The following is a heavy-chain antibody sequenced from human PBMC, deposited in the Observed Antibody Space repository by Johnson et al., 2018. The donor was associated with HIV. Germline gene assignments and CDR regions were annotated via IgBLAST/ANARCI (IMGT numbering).Heavy chain of an antibody. CDR1: GFTFNNYG. V-gene: IGHV3-30*18. J-gene: IGHJ3*02. CDR3: AKANYYVYAFDI. D-gene: IGHD3-22*01. Sequence: QVQLVESGGGVVQPGRSLRLSCAASGFTFNNYGMHWVRQAPGTGLEWVAVISYDGKNKYFGDSVKGRFTISRDNSKNTLYLHMNSLRVEDTAVYYCAKANYYVYAFDIWGQGTMVTVSS. CDR2: ISYDGKNK.